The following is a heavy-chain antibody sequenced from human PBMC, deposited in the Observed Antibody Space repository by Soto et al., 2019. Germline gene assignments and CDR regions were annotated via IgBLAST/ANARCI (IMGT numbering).Heavy chain of an antibody. J-gene: IGHJ4*02. CDR3: VRGLEWLRNY. V-gene: IGHV1-8*01. CDR1: GYTFTTYD. CDR2: MNPNSGDT. D-gene: IGHD5-12*01. Sequence: QVQLVQSGAEVKKPGASVKVSCKATGYTFTTYDINWVRQATGQGLEWMGWMNPNSGDTGYAQKFQGRVTMTRDTSISTPYMELSTQTSEDTAVYYCVRGLEWLRNYWGQGTLVTVPS.